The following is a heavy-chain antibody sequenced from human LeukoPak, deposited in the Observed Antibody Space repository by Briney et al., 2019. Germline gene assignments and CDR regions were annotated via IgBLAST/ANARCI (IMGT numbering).Heavy chain of an antibody. CDR3: AELGITMIGGV. J-gene: IGHJ6*04. CDR1: GFTFSSYE. V-gene: IGHV3-48*03. CDR2: ISSSGSTI. D-gene: IGHD3-10*02. Sequence: HPGGSLRLSCAASGFTFSSYEMNWGCQAAGKGLQWVSYISSSGSTIYYADSVKGRFTISRDNAKNSLYLQMNSLRAEDTAVYYCAELGITMIGGVWGKGTTVTISS.